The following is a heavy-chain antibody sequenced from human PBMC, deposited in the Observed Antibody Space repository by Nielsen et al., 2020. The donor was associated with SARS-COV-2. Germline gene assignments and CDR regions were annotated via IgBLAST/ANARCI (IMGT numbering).Heavy chain of an antibody. CDR2: IWYDGSNE. Sequence: GESLKISCAASGFSFGTYGMHWVRQAPGKGLEWVANIWYDGSNENYGDSVRGRFTISRDNSKNTLYLQMNSLRAEDTAVYYCAREGQYGSGSGGMDVWGQGTTVTVSS. CDR1: GFSFGTYG. D-gene: IGHD3-10*01. J-gene: IGHJ6*02. CDR3: AREGQYGSGSGGMDV. V-gene: IGHV3-33*01.